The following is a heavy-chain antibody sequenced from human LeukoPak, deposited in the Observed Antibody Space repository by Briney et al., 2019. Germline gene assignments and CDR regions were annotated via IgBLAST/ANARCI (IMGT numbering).Heavy chain of an antibody. CDR1: GYTFTGYY. J-gene: IGHJ5*02. V-gene: IGHV1-2*02. CDR3: ARDTAVHYNWLDP. Sequence: ASVKVSCKASGYTFTGYYIHWVRQAPGQGLEWMGWINPDSGGPNYAQKFQGRVTMTRETSITTAYMELSRLTSDDTAVYYCARDTAVHYNWLDPWGQGTLVTVSS. D-gene: IGHD5-18*01. CDR2: INPDSGGP.